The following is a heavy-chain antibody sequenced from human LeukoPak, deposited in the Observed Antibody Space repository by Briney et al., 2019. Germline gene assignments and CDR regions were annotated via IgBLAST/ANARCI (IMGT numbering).Heavy chain of an antibody. CDR3: ARDRVAGMGLYYFDY. Sequence: ASVKVSCKASGYTFTGYYMHWVRQAPGQGLELMGWINPNSGGTNYAQKFQGWVTMTRDTSISTAYMELSRLRSDDTAVYYCARDRVAGMGLYYFDYWGQGTLVTVSS. V-gene: IGHV1-2*04. CDR1: GYTFTGYY. D-gene: IGHD6-19*01. CDR2: INPNSGGT. J-gene: IGHJ4*02.